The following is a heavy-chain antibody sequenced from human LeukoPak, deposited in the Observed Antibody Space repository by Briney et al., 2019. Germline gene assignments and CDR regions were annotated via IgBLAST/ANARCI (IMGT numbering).Heavy chain of an antibody. CDR3: ARPYYYDSRIDL. CDR2: MYYSGST. D-gene: IGHD3-22*01. Sequence: PSQTLSLTCTVSGGSISSGDYYWSWIRQPPGKGLEWIAYMYYSGSTYYNPSLKSRVTMSADTSKNQLSLKLSSVTAADTAVYYCARPYYYDSRIDLWGQGILVTVSS. V-gene: IGHV4-30-4*01. J-gene: IGHJ5*02. CDR1: GGSISSGDYY.